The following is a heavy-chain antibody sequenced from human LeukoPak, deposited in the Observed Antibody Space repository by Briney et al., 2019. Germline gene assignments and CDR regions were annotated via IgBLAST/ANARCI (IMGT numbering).Heavy chain of an antibody. CDR1: GGSISSSSYY. J-gene: IGHJ4*02. CDR3: ARFLQSAWGRFDY. Sequence: PSETLSLTCTVSGGSISSSSYYWSWIRQPPGKGLEWIGYIYYSGSTNYNPSLKSRVTISIDTSKNQFSLKLNSVTAADTAVYYCARFLQSAWGRFDYWGQGTLVTVSS. CDR2: IYYSGST. V-gene: IGHV4-61*01. D-gene: IGHD3-16*01.